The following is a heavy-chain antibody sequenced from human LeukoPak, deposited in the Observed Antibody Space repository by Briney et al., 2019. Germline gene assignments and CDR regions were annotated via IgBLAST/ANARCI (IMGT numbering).Heavy chain of an antibody. J-gene: IGHJ5*02. D-gene: IGHD6-19*01. V-gene: IGHV3-30*03. Sequence: GRSLRLSCAASGFTFSSYGIHWVRQAPDKGLEWVAVISYDGNRQYYADSVKGRFTISRDNFKNTLHLQMNSLKPEDTAVYYCSSLGLAVAPNWLDPWGQGTLVTVSS. CDR1: GFTFSSYG. CDR2: ISYDGNRQ. CDR3: SSLGLAVAPNWLDP.